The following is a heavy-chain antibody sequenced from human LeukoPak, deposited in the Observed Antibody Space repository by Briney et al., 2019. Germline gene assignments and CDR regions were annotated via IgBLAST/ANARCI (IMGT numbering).Heavy chain of an antibody. D-gene: IGHD2-15*01. J-gene: IGHJ4*02. CDR1: GGSISSSNW. Sequence: PSGTLSLTCAVSGGSISSSNWWSWVRQPPGKGLEWIGEIYHSGSTNYNPSLKSRVTISVDNSKNQFSLKMSSMTAADTAVYYCARAGWYTLDNWGQGTLVTVSS. V-gene: IGHV4-4*02. CDR2: IYHSGST. CDR3: ARAGWYTLDN.